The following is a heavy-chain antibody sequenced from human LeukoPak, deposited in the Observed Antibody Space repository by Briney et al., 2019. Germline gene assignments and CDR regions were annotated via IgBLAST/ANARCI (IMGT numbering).Heavy chain of an antibody. J-gene: IGHJ4*02. D-gene: IGHD6-19*01. CDR2: ISGSGGNT. Sequence: GGSLRFSCAASGFTFSSYPMGWVRQAPGKGLEWVSVISGSGGNTYYADSVKGRFTISRDNSKNTLYLQMNSLRADDTAIYYCARGYSSGLLGYWGQGTLVTVSS. CDR3: ARGYSSGLLGY. CDR1: GFTFSSYP. V-gene: IGHV3-23*01.